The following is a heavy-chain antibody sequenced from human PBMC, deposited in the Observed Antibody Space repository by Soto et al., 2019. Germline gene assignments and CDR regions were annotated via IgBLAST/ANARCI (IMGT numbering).Heavy chain of an antibody. CDR3: AKDRTTVRIIRGYFQH. J-gene: IGHJ1*01. CDR2: ISGSGGST. Sequence: GGSLRLSCAASGFTFSSYAMSWVRQAPGKGLEWVSAISGSGGSTYYADSVKGRFTISRDNSKNTLYLQMNSLRAEDTAVYYCAKDRTTVRIIRGYFQHWGQGTLVTVSS. CDR1: GFTFSSYA. V-gene: IGHV3-23*01. D-gene: IGHD4-17*01.